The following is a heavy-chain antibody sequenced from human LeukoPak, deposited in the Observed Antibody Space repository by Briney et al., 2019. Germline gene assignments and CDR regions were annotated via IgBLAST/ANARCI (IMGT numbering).Heavy chain of an antibody. Sequence: PGGSLRLSCAASGFTFSSYAMHWVRQAPGKGLEWVAVISYDGSNKYYADSVKGRFTISRDTSRNTLYLQMDSLRAEDTALYYCAKDSSTGWYYFDYWGQGTVVTVSS. CDR3: AKDSSTGWYYFDY. CDR2: ISYDGSNK. J-gene: IGHJ4*02. CDR1: GFTFSSYA. V-gene: IGHV3-30-3*01. D-gene: IGHD2-2*01.